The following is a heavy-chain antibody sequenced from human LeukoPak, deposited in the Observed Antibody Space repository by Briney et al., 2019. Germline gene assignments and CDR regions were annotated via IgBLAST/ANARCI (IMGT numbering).Heavy chain of an antibody. Sequence: TGGSLRLSCAASGFTFSSYAMHWVRQAPGKGLEWVAVISYDEIDTYYADSVKGRFTISRDNAKNSLYLQMNSLRAEDTAVYYCAELGITMIGGVWGKGTTVTISS. CDR3: AELGITMIGGV. CDR1: GFTFSSYA. V-gene: IGHV3-30*04. CDR2: ISYDEIDT. D-gene: IGHD3-10*02. J-gene: IGHJ6*04.